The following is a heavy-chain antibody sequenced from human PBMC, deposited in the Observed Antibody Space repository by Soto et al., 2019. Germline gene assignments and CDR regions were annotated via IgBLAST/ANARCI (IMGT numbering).Heavy chain of an antibody. CDR2: IIPIFGTA. V-gene: IGHV1-69*12. J-gene: IGHJ1*01. Sequence: QVQLVQSGAEVKKPGSSVKVSCKASGGTFSNYAINWVRQAPGQGLVWMGGIIPIFGTANYGQKFQGRVTITADESTSTAYMELSSLRSEDTAVYYCARGGGKRWLQSVLHDAEYFQHWGQGTLVTVSS. CDR1: GGTFSNYA. D-gene: IGHD5-12*01. CDR3: ARGGGKRWLQSVLHDAEYFQH.